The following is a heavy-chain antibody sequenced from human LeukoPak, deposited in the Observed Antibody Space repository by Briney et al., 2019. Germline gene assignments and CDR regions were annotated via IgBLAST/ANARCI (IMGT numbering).Heavy chain of an antibody. V-gene: IGHV4-39*07. CDR2: IYYSGST. J-gene: IGHJ6*03. CDR3: ARDSTDYYYYYMDV. CDR1: GGSISSSSYY. Sequence: SETLSLTCTVSGGSISSSSYYWGWIRQPPGKGLEWIGSIYYSGSTYYNPSLKSRVTISVDTSKNQFSLKLSSVTAADTAVYYCARDSTDYYYYYMDVWGKGTTVTISS.